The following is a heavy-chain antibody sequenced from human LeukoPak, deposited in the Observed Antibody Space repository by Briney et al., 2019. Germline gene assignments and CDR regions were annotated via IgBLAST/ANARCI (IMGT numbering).Heavy chain of an antibody. CDR1: GGSFSGYY. D-gene: IGHD4-11*01. Sequence: SETLSLTCAVYGGSFSGYYWSWIRQHPGKGLEWIGYIYYSGSTYYNPSLKSRVTISVDTSKNQFSLKLSSVTAADTAVYYCARDRSDDYSEGPPYYYYGMDVWGQGTTVTVSS. CDR2: IYYSGST. V-gene: IGHV4-31*11. J-gene: IGHJ6*02. CDR3: ARDRSDDYSEGPPYYYYGMDV.